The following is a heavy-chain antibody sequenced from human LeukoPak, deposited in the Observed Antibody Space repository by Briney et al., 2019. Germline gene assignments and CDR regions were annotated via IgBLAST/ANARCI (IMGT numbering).Heavy chain of an antibody. J-gene: IGHJ6*03. CDR1: GYILTDYY. Sequence: ASVKVSCKASGYILTDYYMHWVRQAPGQGLEWMGWINPNSGGTNYAQKFQGRVTMTRDTSISTAYMELSRLRSDDTAVYYCARDFEWFGEPTVPYYYYMDVWGKGTTVTVSS. V-gene: IGHV1-2*02. CDR3: ARDFEWFGEPTVPYYYYMDV. CDR2: INPNSGGT. D-gene: IGHD3-10*01.